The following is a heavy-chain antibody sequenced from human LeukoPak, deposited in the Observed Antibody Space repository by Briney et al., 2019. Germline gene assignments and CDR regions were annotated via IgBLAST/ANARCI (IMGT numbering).Heavy chain of an antibody. V-gene: IGHV1-24*01. J-gene: IGHJ4*02. CDR2: FDPEDGET. D-gene: IGHD3-22*01. CDR3: ATRALVRYYCDSSGYLAY. Sequence: ASVKVSCKVSGYTLTELSMHWVRQAPGKGLEWMGGFDPEDGETIYAQKFQGRVTMTEDTSTDTAYMELSSLRSEDTAVYYCATRALVRYYCDSSGYLAYWGQGTLVTVSS. CDR1: GYTLTELS.